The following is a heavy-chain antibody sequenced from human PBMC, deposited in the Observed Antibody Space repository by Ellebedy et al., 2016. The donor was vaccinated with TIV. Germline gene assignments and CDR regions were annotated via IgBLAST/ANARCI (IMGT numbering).Heavy chain of an antibody. V-gene: IGHV3-72*01. J-gene: IGHJ4*02. CDR3: SCYDRDY. CDR2: IRDKVYSYTT. CDR1: GFTFRAHS. Sequence: GESLKISCAASGFTFRAHSMDWVRQAPGKGLEWVGRIRDKVYSYTTEYAASVKGRFTISRDDSKDSLYLQMNSLKTEDTAVYYCSCYDRDYWGQGTLVTVSS. D-gene: IGHD3-3*01.